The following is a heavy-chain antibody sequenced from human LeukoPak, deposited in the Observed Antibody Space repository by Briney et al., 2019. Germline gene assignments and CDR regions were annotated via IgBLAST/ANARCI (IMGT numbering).Heavy chain of an antibody. CDR3: ATLGYGDYVDY. Sequence: SETLSLTCTVSGGSISSSSYYWGWLRPPPGKGLEWIGSIYYSGSTYYNPSLKSRVTISVDTSKNQFSLKLSSVTAADTAVYYCATLGYGDYVDYWGQGTLVTVSS. D-gene: IGHD4-17*01. V-gene: IGHV4-39*01. J-gene: IGHJ4*02. CDR1: GGSISSSSYY. CDR2: IYYSGST.